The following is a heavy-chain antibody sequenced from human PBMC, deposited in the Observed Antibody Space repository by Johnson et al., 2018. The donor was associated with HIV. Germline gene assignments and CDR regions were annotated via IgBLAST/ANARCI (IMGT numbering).Heavy chain of an antibody. Sequence: QVQLVESGGGLVQPGGSLRLSCAASGFTFSSYAMHWVRQAPGKGLEWVAVISYDGGNKYYADSVKGRLTISRDNSKNTLYLQMNSLRAEDTAVYYCATGSLVVVGADGLIQLHDAFDIWGRGTKVTVSS. CDR1: GFTFSSYA. CDR3: ATGSLVVVGADGLIQLHDAFDI. CDR2: ISYDGGNK. D-gene: IGHD2-15*01. V-gene: IGHV3-30*04. J-gene: IGHJ3*02.